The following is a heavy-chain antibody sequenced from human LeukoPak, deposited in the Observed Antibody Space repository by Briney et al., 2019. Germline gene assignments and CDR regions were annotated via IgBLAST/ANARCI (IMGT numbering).Heavy chain of an antibody. Sequence: RASVKVSCKASGYTFTSYSISWVRQAPGQGLEWVGWISAYNGNTNYAQKLQGRVTMTTDTSTSTAHMELRSLRSDDTAVYYCARKIHWGSSPFDYWGQGTLVTVSS. CDR3: ARKIHWGSSPFDY. V-gene: IGHV1-18*01. CDR2: ISAYNGNT. CDR1: GYTFTSYS. J-gene: IGHJ4*02. D-gene: IGHD7-27*01.